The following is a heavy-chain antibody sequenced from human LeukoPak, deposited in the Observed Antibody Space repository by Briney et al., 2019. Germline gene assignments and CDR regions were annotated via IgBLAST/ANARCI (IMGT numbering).Heavy chain of an antibody. CDR1: GYXFTGYY. J-gene: IGHJ4*02. Sequence: EASVKVSCKASGYXFTGYYIHWVRQAPGQGLEWMGRINPNSGGTNYAQKVQGRVTMTRDTSISTAYMELSRLRSDDTAVYYCARNRDFSPLDYWGQGTLVTVSS. CDR3: ARNRDFSPLDY. CDR2: INPNSGGT. V-gene: IGHV1-2*06. D-gene: IGHD2-21*02.